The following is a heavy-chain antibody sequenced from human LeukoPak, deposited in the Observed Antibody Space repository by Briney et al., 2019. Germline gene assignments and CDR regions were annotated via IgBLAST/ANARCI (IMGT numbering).Heavy chain of an antibody. V-gene: IGHV1-46*01. D-gene: IGHD2-2*01. CDR3: ARESDNVVVPAAIGY. CDR2: INPSGGST. Sequence: ASVKVSCKASGYTFTSYYMHWVRQAPGQGLEWMGIINPSGGSTSYAQKFQGRVTMTRDTPTSTVYMELSSLRSEDTAVYYCARESDNVVVPAAIGYWGQGTLVTVSS. CDR1: GYTFTSYY. J-gene: IGHJ4*02.